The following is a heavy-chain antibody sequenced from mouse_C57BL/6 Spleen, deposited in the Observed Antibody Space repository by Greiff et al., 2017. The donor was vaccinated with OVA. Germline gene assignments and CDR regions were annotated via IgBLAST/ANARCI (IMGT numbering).Heavy chain of an antibody. CDR2: IDPETGGT. J-gene: IGHJ4*01. V-gene: IGHV1-15*01. CDR3: TRKSYPYAMDY. D-gene: IGHD2-12*01. Sequence: VQLQQSGAELVRPGASVTLSCKASGYTFTDYEMHWVKQTPVHGLEWIGAIDPETGGTAYNQKFKGKAILTADKSSSTAYMELRSLTSEDSAVYYCTRKSYPYAMDYWGQGTSVTVSS. CDR1: GYTFTDYE.